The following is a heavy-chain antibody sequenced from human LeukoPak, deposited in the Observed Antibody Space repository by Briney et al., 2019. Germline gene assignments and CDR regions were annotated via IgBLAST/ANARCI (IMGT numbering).Heavy chain of an antibody. CDR2: SGSDGSK. J-gene: IGHJ3*02. Sequence: GGSLRLSCAASGFTFSSYAMSWVRQAPGKGLEWVSASGSDGSKYYADSVKGRFTISRDNSKNTLYLQMNSLRAEDTAVYYCARRGAVADAFDIWGQGTMVTVSS. D-gene: IGHD4-23*01. CDR3: ARRGAVADAFDI. CDR1: GFTFSSYA. V-gene: IGHV3-23*01.